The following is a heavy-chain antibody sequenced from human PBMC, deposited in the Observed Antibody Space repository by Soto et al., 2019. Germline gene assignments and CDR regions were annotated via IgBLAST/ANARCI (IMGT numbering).Heavy chain of an antibody. CDR3: VGQLYSSGWAAVSP. V-gene: IGHV3-30*02. D-gene: IGHD6-19*01. J-gene: IGHJ5*02. CDR2: IRYDGSHE. Sequence: PGGSLRLSCAASGLTFINYAMHWVRQAPGKGLEWVAVIRYDGSHENYADSVKGRFTISRDNSKNTLYLQMNSLRAEDTALYYCVGQLYSSGWAAVSPWGQGTLVTVSS. CDR1: GLTFINYA.